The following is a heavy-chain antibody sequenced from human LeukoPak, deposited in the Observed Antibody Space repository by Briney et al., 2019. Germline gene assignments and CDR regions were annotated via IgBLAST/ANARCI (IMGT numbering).Heavy chain of an antibody. Sequence: GASVTVSFTASGYTFTSYDINWVRQATGQGLEWMGWMNPNSGNTGYAQKLQGRVTMTTDTSTSTAYMELRSLRSDDTAVYYCARDPLGYCSSTSCPGGWFDPWGQGTLVIVSS. V-gene: IGHV1-8*01. CDR1: GYTFTSYD. CDR3: ARDPLGYCSSTSCPGGWFDP. D-gene: IGHD2-2*01. J-gene: IGHJ5*02. CDR2: MNPNSGNT.